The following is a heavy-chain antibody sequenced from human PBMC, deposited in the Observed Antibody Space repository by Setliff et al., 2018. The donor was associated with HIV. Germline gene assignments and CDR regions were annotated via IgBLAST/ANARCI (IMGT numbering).Heavy chain of an antibody. V-gene: IGHV3-7*03. Sequence: GGSLRLSCAASGFTFSNYWMSWVRQAPGKGLEWVANIKPDGSERYYIDSVKGRFTISRDNARNSVYLQMNSLRAEDTAVYYCAKDGVTDGSGSYFDYWGQGTLVTVSS. CDR1: GFTFSNYW. CDR2: IKPDGSER. D-gene: IGHD3-10*01. CDR3: AKDGVTDGSGSYFDY. J-gene: IGHJ4*02.